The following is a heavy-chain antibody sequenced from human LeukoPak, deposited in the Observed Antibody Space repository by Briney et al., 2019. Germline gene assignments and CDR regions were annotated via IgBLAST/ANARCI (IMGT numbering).Heavy chain of an antibody. V-gene: IGHV3-33*01. J-gene: IGHJ4*02. CDR1: GFTFSSYG. CDR3: ARDGALGSRRFNFDQ. D-gene: IGHD1-26*01. Sequence: PGGSLRLSCAVSGFTFSSYGMHWVRRAPGKGLEWVAVIWYDGSNKYYADSVKGRFTISRDDSKNTLYLQMNSLRAEDTAVYYCARDGALGSRRFNFDQWGQGTLVTVSS. CDR2: IWYDGSNK.